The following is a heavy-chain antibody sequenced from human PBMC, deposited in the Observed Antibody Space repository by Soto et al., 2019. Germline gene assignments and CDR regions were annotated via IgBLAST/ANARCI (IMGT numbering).Heavy chain of an antibody. CDR2: IDYSGST. CDR1: GGTIRSSNYY. V-gene: IGHV4-39*02. CDR3: SRRAPEGFDP. J-gene: IGHJ5*02. Sequence: SETLSLTCTVSGGTIRSSNYYWAWIRQPPGKGLEWIGSIDYSGSTYYNPSLKSRVTISVDTSKNHFSLKLGSVTAADTALYYCSRRAPEGFDPWGQGTLVTVSS.